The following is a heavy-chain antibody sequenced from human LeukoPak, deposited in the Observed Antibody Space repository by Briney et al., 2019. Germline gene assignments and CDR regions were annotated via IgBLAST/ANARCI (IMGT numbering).Heavy chain of an antibody. CDR1: GYTVTSYG. Sequence: ASVKLSCKASGYTVTSYGISWVRKAPGQGLELMGWISAYNGNTNYAQKLQGRVTMTTDNSTSTAYKELRSLSSEDTAVYYCARRLGRWEPTFDYGGQGTLVTVSS. CDR3: ARRLGRWEPTFDY. V-gene: IGHV1-18*01. D-gene: IGHD1-26*01. CDR2: ISAYNGNT. J-gene: IGHJ4*02.